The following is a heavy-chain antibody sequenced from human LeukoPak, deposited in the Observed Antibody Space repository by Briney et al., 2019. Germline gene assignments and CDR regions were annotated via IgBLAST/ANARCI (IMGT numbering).Heavy chain of an antibody. CDR2: INPNSGGT. J-gene: IGHJ5*02. V-gene: IGHV1-2*02. Sequence: ASVKVSCKASGYTFTGYYMHWVRQAPGQGLEWMGWINPNSGGTNYAQKFQGRVTMTRDTSISTAYMELSRLRSDDTAVYYCARDPHLRYDWFDPWGQGTLVTVSS. CDR1: GYTFTGYY. CDR3: ARDPHLRYDWFDP. D-gene: IGHD4-17*01.